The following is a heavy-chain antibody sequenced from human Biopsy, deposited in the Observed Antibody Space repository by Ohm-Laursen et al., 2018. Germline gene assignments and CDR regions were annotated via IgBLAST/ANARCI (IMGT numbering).Heavy chain of an antibody. Sequence: GTLSLTCSVSGGLNSNYYWSWVRQSAGKGLEWIGRIYPGGSTNYNPSLKSRVTMSVDTSKKQLSLRLRSVTAADMAMYYCASVVLGPTNDAFDLWGQGTMVVVSS. CDR2: IYPGGST. CDR1: GGLNSNYY. V-gene: IGHV4-4*07. D-gene: IGHD3-22*01. CDR3: ASVVLGPTNDAFDL. J-gene: IGHJ3*01.